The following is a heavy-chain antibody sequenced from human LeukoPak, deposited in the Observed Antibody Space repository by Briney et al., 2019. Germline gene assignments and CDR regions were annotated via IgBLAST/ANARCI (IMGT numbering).Heavy chain of an antibody. D-gene: IGHD3-10*01. Sequence: GGSLGLSCAASGFTFRNYVIHWVRQAPGKGLEWVAVTSSDLNVKLYADSVKGRCTISRDNSRSTLYLQMNSLRPEDTAIYYCAREGYYGSGSPPSLYFDYWGQGTLVTVSS. V-gene: IGHV3-30-3*01. CDR3: AREGYYGSGSPPSLYFDY. CDR1: GFTFRNYV. J-gene: IGHJ4*02. CDR2: TSSDLNVK.